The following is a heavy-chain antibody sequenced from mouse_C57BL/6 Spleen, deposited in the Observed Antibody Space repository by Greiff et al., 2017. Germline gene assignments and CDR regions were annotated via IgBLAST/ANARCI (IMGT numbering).Heavy chain of an antibody. CDR2: IRLKSDNYAT. D-gene: IGHD4-1*01. J-gene: IGHJ2*01. CDR3: TLTVDY. V-gene: IGHV6-3*01. Sequence: EVKVEESGGGLVQPGGSMKLSCVASGFTFSNYWMNWVRQSPEKGLEWVAQIRLKSDNYATHYAESGKGRFTISRDDSKSSVYLQMNNLRAEDTGIYYCTLTVDYWGQGTTLTVSS. CDR1: GFTFSNYW.